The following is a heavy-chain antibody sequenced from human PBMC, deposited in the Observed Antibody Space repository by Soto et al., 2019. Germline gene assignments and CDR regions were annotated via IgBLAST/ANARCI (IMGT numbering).Heavy chain of an antibody. D-gene: IGHD1-26*01. CDR1: GYTFTSYG. J-gene: IGHJ6*02. Sequence: ASVKVSCKASGYTFTSYGISWVRQAPGQGLEWMGWISAYNGNTNYAQKLQGRVTMTTDTSTSTAYMELRSLRSDDTAVYYCARAGSGSYFFSYYYYGMDVWVQGTTVTVSS. V-gene: IGHV1-18*04. CDR2: ISAYNGNT. CDR3: ARAGSGSYFFSYYYYGMDV.